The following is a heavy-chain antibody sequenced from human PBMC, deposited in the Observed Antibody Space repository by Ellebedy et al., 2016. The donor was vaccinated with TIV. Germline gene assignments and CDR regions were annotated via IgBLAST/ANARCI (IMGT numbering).Heavy chain of an antibody. CDR1: GFTFTGYA. CDR3: ALSGGHDSKDIYYYYMDV. J-gene: IGHJ6*03. D-gene: IGHD5-12*01. Sequence: GGSLRLSXAAYGFTFTGYAMNWVRQAPGKGLEWVSGISTSGDSTYYADSVKGRFTISRDNSKNALYLQMNNLRAEDAAEYYCALSGGHDSKDIYYYYMDVWGVGTTVTVSS. V-gene: IGHV3-23*01. CDR2: ISTSGDST.